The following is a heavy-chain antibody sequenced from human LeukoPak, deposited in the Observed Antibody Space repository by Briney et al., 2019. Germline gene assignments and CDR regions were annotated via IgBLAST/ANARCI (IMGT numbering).Heavy chain of an antibody. J-gene: IGHJ4*02. CDR1: GGSFSGYY. D-gene: IGHD5-18*01. Sequence: SETLSLTCAVYGGSFSGYYWSWIRQPPGKGLEWIGEINHSGSTYYNPSLKSRVTISVDTSKNQFSLKLSSVTAADTAVYYCARLYSYVDYWGQGTLVTVSS. V-gene: IGHV4-34*01. CDR2: INHSGST. CDR3: ARLYSYVDY.